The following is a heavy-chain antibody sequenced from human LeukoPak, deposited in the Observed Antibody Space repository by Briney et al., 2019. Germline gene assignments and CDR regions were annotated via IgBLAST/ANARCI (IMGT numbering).Heavy chain of an antibody. CDR1: GGSFSGYY. V-gene: IGHV4-34*01. D-gene: IGHD3-10*01. CDR2: INHYGST. Sequence: SETLSLTCGVYGGSFSGYYWSWIRQPPGKGLEWIGEINHYGSTNYNPSLKSRVTISVDTSKNQLSLKLSSVTAADTAVYYCARASGFYYYYGMDVWGQGTTVTVSS. CDR3: ARASGFYYYYGMDV. J-gene: IGHJ6*02.